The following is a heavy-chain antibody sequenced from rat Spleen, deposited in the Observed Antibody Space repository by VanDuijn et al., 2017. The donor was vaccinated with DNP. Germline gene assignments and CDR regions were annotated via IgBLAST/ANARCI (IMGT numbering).Heavy chain of an antibody. CDR1: GYSITSNY. CDR3: ARGLNYGGYIYSWYFDF. D-gene: IGHD1-11*01. Sequence: EVQLQESGPGLVKPSQSLSLTCSVTGYSITSNYWGWIRKFPGNKMEWIGHISYSGSTSYKPSLRSRISITRDTSKNQFFLQLNSVTTEDTATYYCARGLNYGGYIYSWYFDFWGPGTLVTVSS. V-gene: IGHV3-1*01. CDR2: ISYSGST. J-gene: IGHJ1*01.